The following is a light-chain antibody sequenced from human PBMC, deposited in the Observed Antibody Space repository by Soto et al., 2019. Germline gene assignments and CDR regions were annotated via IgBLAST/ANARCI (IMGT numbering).Light chain of an antibody. J-gene: IGKJ4*01. Sequence: EIVLTQSPATLSLSPGETATLSCRASQSISRYLAWYQQKPGQAPRLLIYDASIKATGIPARFRGGGSETDFNLTISSLAPEDFAIYYCQQRGTWPRVTFGGGTKVEIK. CDR2: DAS. V-gene: IGKV3-11*01. CDR1: QSISRY. CDR3: QQRGTWPRVT.